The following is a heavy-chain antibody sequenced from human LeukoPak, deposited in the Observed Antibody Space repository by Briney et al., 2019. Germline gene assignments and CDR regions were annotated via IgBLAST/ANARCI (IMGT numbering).Heavy chain of an antibody. Sequence: GGSLRLSCGGSGFTFSNYVMTWVRQAPGKGLEWVSGISGGGGSTYYADSVKGRFTISRDNSKNTLYLQMNSLRAEDTAVYYCAKGRSSDILTGKYYNYYMGVWGKGTTVTVSS. D-gene: IGHD3-9*01. CDR1: GFTFSNYV. CDR2: ISGGGGST. V-gene: IGHV3-23*01. J-gene: IGHJ6*03. CDR3: AKGRSSDILTGKYYNYYMGV.